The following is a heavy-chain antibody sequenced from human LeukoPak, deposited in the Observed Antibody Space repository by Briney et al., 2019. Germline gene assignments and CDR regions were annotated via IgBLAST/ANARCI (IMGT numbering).Heavy chain of an antibody. V-gene: IGHV3-21*01. Sequence: GRSLRLSCAASGFTFSDSTMSWYRQAPGKGLEWVSSISSSSSYIYYADSVKGRFTISRDNAKNSLYLQMNSLRAEDTAVYYCARDRNYDSSGSFDYWGQGTLVTVSS. D-gene: IGHD3-22*01. CDR3: ARDRNYDSSGSFDY. J-gene: IGHJ4*02. CDR1: GFTFSDST. CDR2: ISSSSSYI.